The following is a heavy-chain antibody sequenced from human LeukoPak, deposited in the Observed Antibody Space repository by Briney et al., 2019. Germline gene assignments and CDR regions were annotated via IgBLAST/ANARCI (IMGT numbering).Heavy chain of an antibody. CDR2: ISGSGTTT. CDR3: TKGSGDSSGYYYVYYYYYKDV. J-gene: IGHJ6*03. D-gene: IGHD3-22*01. Sequence: GGSLRLSCAASGFIFSSYAMTWVRQAPGRGLEWLSTISGSGTTTYYVDSVKGRFTVSRDNSKNTLYLQMNSLRAGDTAVYYCTKGSGDSSGYYYVYYYYYKDVWGKGTTVTVSS. CDR1: GFIFSSYA. V-gene: IGHV3-23*01.